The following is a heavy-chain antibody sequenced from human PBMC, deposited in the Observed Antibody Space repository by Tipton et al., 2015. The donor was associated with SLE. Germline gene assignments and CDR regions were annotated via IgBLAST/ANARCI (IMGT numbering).Heavy chain of an antibody. D-gene: IGHD1-26*01. CDR2: IFHIGSA. CDR3: ARGQRGWDLLFDL. V-gene: IGHV4-59*02. Sequence: GLVKPSETLSLTCTVSGDSVKSHYWSWIRQPPGKGLEWIGHIFHIGSAYYNPSLKSRVTISIDTSTNQFSLRLSSVTAADTAIYYCARGQRGWDLLFDLWGQGKLVAVSS. J-gene: IGHJ4*02. CDR1: GDSVKSHY.